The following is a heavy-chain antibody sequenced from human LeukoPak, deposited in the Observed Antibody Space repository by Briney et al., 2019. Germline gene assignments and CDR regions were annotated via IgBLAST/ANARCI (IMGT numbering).Heavy chain of an antibody. V-gene: IGHV3-66*02. D-gene: IGHD5-24*01. CDR2: IYIDGYT. J-gene: IGHJ4*02. CDR1: GFTFSGNH. Sequence: PGGSLRLSCAASGFTFSGNHMNWVRQAPGKGLEWISVIYIDGYTYYADSVNGRFTISRDNSKNTLYLQMNSLKPDDTAIYYCARDPRDGYGHFDHWGQGTLVTVSS. CDR3: ARDPRDGYGHFDH.